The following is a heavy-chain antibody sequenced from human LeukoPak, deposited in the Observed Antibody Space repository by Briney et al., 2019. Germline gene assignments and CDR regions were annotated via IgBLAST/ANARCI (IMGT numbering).Heavy chain of an antibody. CDR2: IKQDGSEK. V-gene: IGHV3-7*04. CDR3: ARGVVPAAVNYYYYYYMDV. J-gene: IGHJ6*03. CDR1: GFTFSSYW. Sequence: GGSLRLSCAASGFTFSSYWMSWVRQAPGKGLEWVANIKQDGSEKYYVDSVKGRFTISRDNAKNSLYLQMNSLRAEDTAVYYCARGVVPAAVNYYYYYYMDVWGKGTAVTVSS. D-gene: IGHD2-2*01.